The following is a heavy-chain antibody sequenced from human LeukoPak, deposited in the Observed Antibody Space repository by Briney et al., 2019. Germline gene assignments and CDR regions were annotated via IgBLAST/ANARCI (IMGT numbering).Heavy chain of an antibody. CDR2: INPSGGST. J-gene: IGHJ4*02. CDR3: ARPQNSGWHYFDY. CDR1: GYTFTNYH. Sequence: ASVKFSCKASGYTFTNYHIHWVRQAPGQGLEWMGFINPSGGSTTYAQKLQGRVTMTRDTSTSTVYMELSSLRSEDTALYYCARPQNSGWHYFDYWGLGTQVTVSS. D-gene: IGHD3-22*01. V-gene: IGHV1-46*01.